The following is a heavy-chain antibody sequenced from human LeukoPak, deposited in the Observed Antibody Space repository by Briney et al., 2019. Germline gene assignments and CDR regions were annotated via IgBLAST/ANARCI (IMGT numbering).Heavy chain of an antibody. CDR1: GFTFSSYA. J-gene: IGHJ4*02. Sequence: GGSLRLSCAASGFTFSSYAMSWVRQAPGKGLEWVSAISGSGGSTYYADSVKGRFTISRDNSKNTLYLQMNSLRAEDTAVYYCAKGGCSGGSCYYPYYFGYWGQGTLVTVSS. D-gene: IGHD2-15*01. CDR3: AKGGCSGGSCYYPYYFGY. CDR2: ISGSGGST. V-gene: IGHV3-23*01.